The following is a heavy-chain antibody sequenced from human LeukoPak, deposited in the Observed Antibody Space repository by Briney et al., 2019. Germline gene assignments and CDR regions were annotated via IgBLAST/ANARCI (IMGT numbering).Heavy chain of an antibody. CDR3: ARVAVYYDSSASFDY. Sequence: GASVKVSCKASGYTFTGYYIHWVRQAPGQGLEWMAWINPNSGGTNYAQRFQGRVTMTRDTSISTAYMGLSRLRSDDTAVYYCARVAVYYDSSASFDYWGQGTLVTVSS. V-gene: IGHV1-2*02. CDR1: GYTFTGYY. J-gene: IGHJ4*02. CDR2: INPNSGGT. D-gene: IGHD3-22*01.